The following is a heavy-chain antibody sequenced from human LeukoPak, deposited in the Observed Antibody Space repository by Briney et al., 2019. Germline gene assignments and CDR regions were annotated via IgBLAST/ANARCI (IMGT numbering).Heavy chain of an antibody. V-gene: IGHV3-33*01. J-gene: IGHJ3*02. CDR1: GFTFSDYG. CDR2: IWYDGSNK. D-gene: IGHD3-10*01. CDR3: AREQYGSDDALDI. Sequence: PGGSLRLSCAASGFTFSDYGMHGVRQAPGKGREWVAVIWYDGSNKYYADSVKGRFTVYTDNSKNTLDLQMSSLRAEDAAVYYCAREQYGSDDALDIWGQGTLVTVSS.